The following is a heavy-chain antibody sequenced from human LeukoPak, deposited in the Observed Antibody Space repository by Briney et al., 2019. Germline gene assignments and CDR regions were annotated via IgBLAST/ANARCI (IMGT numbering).Heavy chain of an antibody. CDR3: ARDLPERTTNDAFDI. Sequence: GGSLRLSCAASGFTFDDYGMSWVRQAPGKGLEWVSGINWNGGSTGYADSVKGRFTISRDNAKNSLYLQMNSLRAEDTAVYYCARDLPERTTNDAFDIWGQGTMVTVSS. V-gene: IGHV3-20*04. CDR1: GFTFDDYG. J-gene: IGHJ3*02. D-gene: IGHD1-14*01. CDR2: INWNGGST.